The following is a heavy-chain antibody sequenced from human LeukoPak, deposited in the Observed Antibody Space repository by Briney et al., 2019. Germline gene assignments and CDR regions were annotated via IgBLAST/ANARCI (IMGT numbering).Heavy chain of an antibody. CDR3: TTGWGSLDY. J-gene: IGHJ4*02. Sequence: GGSLRLSCAASGFTFSNYAMNWVRQAPGKGLEWVSLISGSTGSTYYADSVKGRFSISRDNSKNTVYLQMNSLRVEDTAVYYCTTGWGSLDYWGQGTLVTVSS. CDR1: GFTFSNYA. V-gene: IGHV3-23*01. CDR2: ISGSTGST. D-gene: IGHD7-27*01.